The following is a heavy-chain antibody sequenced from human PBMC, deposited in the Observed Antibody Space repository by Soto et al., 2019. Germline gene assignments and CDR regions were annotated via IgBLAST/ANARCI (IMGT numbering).Heavy chain of an antibody. Sequence: QVQLVESGGGVVQPGRSLRLSCAASGFTFSSYGMHWVRQAPGKGLEWVEVIWYDGSNKYYVDSVKGRFTISRDNSKNTLYLPMNSLRAEDTAVYYCARARDGYNYYGRDVRGQGTTVTVSS. CDR1: GFTFSSYG. CDR2: IWYDGSNK. CDR3: ARARDGYNYYGRDV. V-gene: IGHV3-33*01. J-gene: IGHJ6*02.